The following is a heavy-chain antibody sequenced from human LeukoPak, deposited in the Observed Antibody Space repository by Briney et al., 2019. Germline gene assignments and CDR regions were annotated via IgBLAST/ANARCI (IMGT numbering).Heavy chain of an antibody. CDR2: INPGGGST. J-gene: IGHJ4*02. CDR1: GYNFLNHY. CDR3: ARNPDESAVGTPFDY. V-gene: IGHV1-46*01. Sequence: GASVKVSCKTTGYNFLNHYIHWVRQAPGQGLEWMGMINPGGGSTSYAQKFQDRFTITRDTSTNTVSMGLSSLRSDDSAIYYCARNPDESAVGTPFDYWGQGTLVTVSS. D-gene: IGHD1-1*01.